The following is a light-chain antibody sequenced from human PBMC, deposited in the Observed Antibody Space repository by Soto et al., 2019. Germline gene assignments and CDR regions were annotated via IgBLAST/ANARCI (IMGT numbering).Light chain of an antibody. CDR3: QQYGSSGT. J-gene: IGKJ1*01. CDR1: QSVSSN. CDR2: GAS. V-gene: IGKV3-20*01. Sequence: ELVMTQSPATLSVSPGERSTLFCRASQSVSSNLAWYQQKPGQAPRLLIYGASNRATGIPDRFSGSGSGTDFTLTISRLEPEDFAVYYCQQYGSSGTFGQGTKVDIK.